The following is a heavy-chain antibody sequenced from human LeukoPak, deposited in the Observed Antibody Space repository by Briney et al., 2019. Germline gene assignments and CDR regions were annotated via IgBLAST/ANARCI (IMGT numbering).Heavy chain of an antibody. Sequence: SETLSLTCAVYGGSFSGYYWSWIRQPPGKGLEWIGEINHSGSTNYNPSLKSRVTISVDTSKNQFSLKLSSATAPATAVYYGARYGDIAAAGNPFDSWGQGTLVTVSS. CDR3: ARYGDIAAAGNPFDS. CDR2: INHSGST. J-gene: IGHJ4*02. D-gene: IGHD6-13*01. V-gene: IGHV4-34*01. CDR1: GGSFSGYY.